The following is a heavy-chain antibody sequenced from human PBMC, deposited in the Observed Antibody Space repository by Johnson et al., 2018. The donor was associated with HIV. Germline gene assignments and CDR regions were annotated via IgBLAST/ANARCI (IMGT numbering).Heavy chain of an antibody. CDR2: IGTAGDT. V-gene: IGHV3-13*01. Sequence: VQLVESGGGVVQPGRSLRLSCAASGFTFSSYDMHWVRQATGKGLEWVSAIGTAGDTYYPGSVTGRFTISRENAKNSLYLQMNSLRAGDTAVYYCARETVTSDAFDIWGQGTMVTVSS. D-gene: IGHD4-11*01. J-gene: IGHJ3*02. CDR3: ARETVTSDAFDI. CDR1: GFTFSSYD.